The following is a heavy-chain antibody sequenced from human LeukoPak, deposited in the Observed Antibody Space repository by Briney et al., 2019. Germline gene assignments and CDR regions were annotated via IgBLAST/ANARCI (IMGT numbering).Heavy chain of an antibody. J-gene: IGHJ4*02. Sequence: SETLSLTCTVSGGSISSSSYYWGWIRQPPGKGLEWIGSIYYSGSTYYNPSLKSRVTISVDTSKNQFSLKLSSVTAADTAVYYCARGLPGYISRSGYSSSSYVYWGQGTLVTVSS. D-gene: IGHD6-13*01. CDR1: GGSISSSSYY. CDR3: ARGLPGYISRSGYSSSSYVY. V-gene: IGHV4-39*07. CDR2: IYYSGST.